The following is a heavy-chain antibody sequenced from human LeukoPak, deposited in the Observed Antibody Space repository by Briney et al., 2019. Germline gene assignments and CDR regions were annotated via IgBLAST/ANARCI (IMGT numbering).Heavy chain of an antibody. CDR3: ARYYYDSSGYYYYDQ. CDR2: ISGSGGIT. CDR1: EFSVGSNY. V-gene: IGHV3-23*01. Sequence: GGSLRLSCAASEFSVGSNYMTWVRQAPGKGLEWVSSISGSGGITYYADSVKGRSTISRDNSKNKLYLQMNSLRAEDTAVYYCARYYYDSSGYYYYDQWGQGTLVTVSS. J-gene: IGHJ4*02. D-gene: IGHD3-22*01.